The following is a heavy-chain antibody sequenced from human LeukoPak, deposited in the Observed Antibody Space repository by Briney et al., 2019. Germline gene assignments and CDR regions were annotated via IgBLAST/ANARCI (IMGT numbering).Heavy chain of an antibody. CDR3: ARAGTAMVLDYFDY. CDR1: GGSISSYY. J-gene: IGHJ4*02. CDR2: IYYSGST. Sequence: SETLSLTCTVSGGSISSYYWSWIRQPPGKGLEWIGYIYYSGSTNYNPSLKSRVTISVDTSKNQFSLKLRSVTAADTAVYYCARAGTAMVLDYFDYWGQGTLVTVSS. D-gene: IGHD5-18*01. V-gene: IGHV4-59*01.